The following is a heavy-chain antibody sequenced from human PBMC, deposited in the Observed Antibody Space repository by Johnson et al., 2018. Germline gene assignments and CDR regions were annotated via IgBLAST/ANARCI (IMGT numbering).Heavy chain of an antibody. CDR1: GGSVSSGSYY. D-gene: IGHD1-14*01. CDR2: IRNKANSYTT. CDR3: LCGNHGYAFDV. J-gene: IGHJ3*01. V-gene: IGHV3-72*01. Sequence: VQLQESGPGLVKPSETLSVTCSVSGGSVSSGSYYWTWIRQPPGKGLEWVARIRNKANSYTTEYAASVRGRFTISRDDSKNSLYLQMNSLKTEDTAVYLGLCGNHGYAFDVWGQGTTVIVSS.